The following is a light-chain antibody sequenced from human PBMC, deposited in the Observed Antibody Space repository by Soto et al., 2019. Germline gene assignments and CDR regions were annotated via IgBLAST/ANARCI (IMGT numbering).Light chain of an antibody. Sequence: QSVLTQPASVSGSPGQSITISCTGTSSDVGGYNYVSWLQQHPGKVPKLIIYDVSSRPSGVSNRFSGSKSGNTASLTISGLQDEDEADYYCTSYTSSNTHVFGGGTRSPS. V-gene: IGLV2-14*01. CDR3: TSYTSSNTHV. CDR2: DVS. CDR1: SSDVGGYNY. J-gene: IGLJ1*01.